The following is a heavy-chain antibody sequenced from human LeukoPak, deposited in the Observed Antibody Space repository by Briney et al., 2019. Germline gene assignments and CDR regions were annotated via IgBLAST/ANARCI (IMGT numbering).Heavy chain of an antibody. D-gene: IGHD3-22*01. J-gene: IGHJ3*02. V-gene: IGHV1-2*02. CDR2: INPNSGGT. CDR1: GYTFTGYY. Sequence: ASVKVSCKASGYTFTGYYMHWVRQAPGQGLEWMGWINPNSGGTNYAQKFQGRVTMTRDTSISTAYMELSRLRSDDTAVYYCARDSPYRYDSSGYYGGAFDIWGQGTMVTVSS. CDR3: ARDSPYRYDSSGYYGGAFDI.